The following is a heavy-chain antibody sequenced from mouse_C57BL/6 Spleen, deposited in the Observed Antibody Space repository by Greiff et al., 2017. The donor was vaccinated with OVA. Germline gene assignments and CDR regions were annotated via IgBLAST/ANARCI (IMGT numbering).Heavy chain of an antibody. Sequence: EVKLMESGPGLVKPSQSLSLTCSVTGYSITSGYYWNWIRQFPGNKLEWMGYISYDGSNNYNPSLKNRISITRDTSKNQFFLKLNSVTTEDTATYYCAREVWAYWYFDVWGTGTTVTVSS. CDR2: ISYDGSN. D-gene: IGHD3-1*01. J-gene: IGHJ1*03. CDR3: AREVWAYWYFDV. CDR1: GYSITSGYY. V-gene: IGHV3-6*01.